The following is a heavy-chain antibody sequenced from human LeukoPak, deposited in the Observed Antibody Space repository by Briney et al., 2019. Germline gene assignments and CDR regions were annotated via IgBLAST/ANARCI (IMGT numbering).Heavy chain of an antibody. J-gene: IGHJ3*02. CDR1: GGSFSGYY. Sequence: PSETLSLTCAVYGGSFSGYYRSWIRQPPGKGLEWIGEINHSGSTNYNPSLKSRVTISVDTSKNQFSLKLSSVTAADTAAYYCASPGATDAFDIWGQGTMVTVSS. CDR2: INHSGST. V-gene: IGHV4-34*01. CDR3: ASPGATDAFDI.